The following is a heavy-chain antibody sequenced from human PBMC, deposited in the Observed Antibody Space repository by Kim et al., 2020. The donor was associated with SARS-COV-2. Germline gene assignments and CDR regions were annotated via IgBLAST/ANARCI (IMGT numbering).Heavy chain of an antibody. V-gene: IGHV3-11*06. J-gene: IGHJ5*02. D-gene: IGHD4-17*01. Sequence: GRFTISRDNAKNSLYLQMNSLRAEDTAVYYCARELGKNNHYDDSENWFDPWGQGTLVTVSS. CDR3: ARELGKNNHYDDSENWFDP.